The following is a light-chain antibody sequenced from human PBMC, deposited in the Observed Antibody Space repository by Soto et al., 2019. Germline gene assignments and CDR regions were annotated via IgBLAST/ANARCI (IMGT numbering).Light chain of an antibody. CDR1: QSISSY. CDR3: QQSYSTPIT. J-gene: IGKJ3*01. CDR2: AAS. V-gene: IGKV1-39*01. Sequence: DIQMTQSPSSLSASVGDRVTITCRASQSISSYLNWYQQKPGEAPKFLIYAASSLQRGVPSRFSGSGSGTDFTLTISSLQPEDFATYYCQQSYSTPITFGPGTKVDI.